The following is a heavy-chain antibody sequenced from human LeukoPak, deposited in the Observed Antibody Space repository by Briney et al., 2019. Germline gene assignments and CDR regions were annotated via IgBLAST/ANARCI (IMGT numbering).Heavy chain of an antibody. CDR1: GYTFTNYV. V-gene: IGHV7-4-1*02. CDR3: ARVMELLWFGELGAFDI. CDR2: INTNTGNP. D-gene: IGHD3-10*01. Sequence: ASVKVSCKASGYTFTNYVMNWVRQAPGQGLEWMGWINTNTGNPTYAQGFTGRFVFSLDTSVSTAYLQISSLKAEDTAVYYCARVMELLWFGELGAFDIWGQGTMVTVSS. J-gene: IGHJ3*02.